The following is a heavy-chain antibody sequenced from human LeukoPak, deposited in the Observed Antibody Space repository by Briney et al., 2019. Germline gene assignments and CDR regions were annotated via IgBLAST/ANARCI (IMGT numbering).Heavy chain of an antibody. CDR3: ASFGVAEHMYYFDY. D-gene: IGHD3-3*01. Sequence: SETLSLTCTVSGYSISSGYYWGWIRQPPGKGLEWIGSIYHSGSTYYNPSLKSRVTISVDTSKNQFSLKLSSVTAADTAVYYCASFGVAEHMYYFDYWGQGTLATVSS. V-gene: IGHV4-38-2*02. CDR1: GYSISSGYY. J-gene: IGHJ4*02. CDR2: IYHSGST.